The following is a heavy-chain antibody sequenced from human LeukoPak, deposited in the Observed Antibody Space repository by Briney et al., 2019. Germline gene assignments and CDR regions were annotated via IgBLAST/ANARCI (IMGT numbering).Heavy chain of an antibody. CDR3: ARAPSTSGWRRNHYYYSRDV. Sequence: SSETLSLTCTVSGGSISSSSYYWGWIRQPPGKGLEWIGSIYYSGSTYYNPSLKSRVTISVDTSKNQFSLKLNSLTPEDTAVYYCARAPSTSGWRRNHYYYSRDVWGKGTTVTVSS. V-gene: IGHV4-39*07. J-gene: IGHJ6*03. CDR2: IYYSGST. D-gene: IGHD6-19*01. CDR1: GGSISSSSYY.